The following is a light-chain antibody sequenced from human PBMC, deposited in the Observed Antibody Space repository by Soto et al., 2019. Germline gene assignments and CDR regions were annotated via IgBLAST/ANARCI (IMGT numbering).Light chain of an antibody. J-gene: IGKJ2*01. Sequence: EIVLTQSPATLSLSPGERATLSCRASQSVSSYLAWYQQKPGQAPRLLIYDASNRATDIPARFSGSGSGTDFTLNIHSLEPEDFAVYYCQQRSNWPRTFGQGTKLEIK. CDR2: DAS. CDR1: QSVSSY. CDR3: QQRSNWPRT. V-gene: IGKV3-11*01.